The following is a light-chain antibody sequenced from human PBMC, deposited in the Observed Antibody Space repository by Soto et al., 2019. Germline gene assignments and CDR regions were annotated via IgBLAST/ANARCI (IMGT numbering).Light chain of an antibody. V-gene: IGKV3-20*01. CDR1: QSLYNNY. CDR3: QQYGSPLT. J-gene: IGKJ4*01. CDR2: GAS. Sequence: EIVSTQSPGRLSLFPGETATISSGASQSLYNNYLAWYKEKPGQAPRLLIHGASSRPTGIPDRFSVSGSGTDFTLTITRLEPEDSAVYYCQQYGSPLTFCGWTKVDIK.